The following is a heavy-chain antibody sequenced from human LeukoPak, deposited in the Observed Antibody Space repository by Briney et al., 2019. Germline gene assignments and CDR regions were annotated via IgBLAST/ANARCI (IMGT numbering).Heavy chain of an antibody. Sequence: SETLSLTCTVSGGSISSYYWTWIRQPPGKGLEWIGYIYYSGSTNYNPSLKSRVTISVDTSKNQFSLKLSSVTAADTAVYYCASSGYDFWSGYHDLSKTPFDPWGQGTLVTISS. CDR3: ASSGYDFWSGYHDLSKTPFDP. V-gene: IGHV4-59*01. D-gene: IGHD3-3*01. CDR1: GGSISSYY. J-gene: IGHJ5*02. CDR2: IYYSGST.